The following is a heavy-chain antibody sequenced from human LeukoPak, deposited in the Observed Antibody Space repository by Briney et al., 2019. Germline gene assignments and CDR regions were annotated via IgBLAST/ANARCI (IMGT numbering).Heavy chain of an antibody. D-gene: IGHD3-9*01. CDR1: GFTFSSYS. CDR3: ATHFDLAPTDY. J-gene: IGHJ4*02. CDR2: ISSSSSYI. V-gene: IGHV3-21*01. Sequence: GGSLRLSCTASGFTFSSYSMNWVRQAPGKGLEWVSSISSSSSYIYYADSVKGRFTISRDNAKNSLYLQMNSLRAEDTAVYYCATHFDLAPTDYWGQGILVTVSS.